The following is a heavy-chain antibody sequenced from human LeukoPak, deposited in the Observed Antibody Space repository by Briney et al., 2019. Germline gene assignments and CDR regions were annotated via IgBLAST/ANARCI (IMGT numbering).Heavy chain of an antibody. CDR1: GGTFSSYA. CDR3: ARELGVNAFDV. D-gene: IGHD7-27*01. CDR2: IIPIFGTA. J-gene: IGHJ3*01. Sequence: SVKVSCKASGGTFSSYAISWVRQAPGQGLEWMGGIIPIFGTANYAQKFQGRVTITTDESTSTAYMELSRLTFDDTAVYYCARELGVNAFDVWGQGTMVTVSS. V-gene: IGHV1-69*05.